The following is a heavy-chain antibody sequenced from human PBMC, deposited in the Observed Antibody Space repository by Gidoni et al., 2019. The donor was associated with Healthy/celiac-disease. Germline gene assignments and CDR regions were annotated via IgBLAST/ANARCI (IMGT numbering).Heavy chain of an antibody. CDR2: IWYDGSNK. V-gene: IGHV3-33*01. D-gene: IGHD2-21*02. J-gene: IGHJ4*02. CDR3: ARAGFPYCGGDCYPNY. Sequence: QVQLVESGGGVVQPGRSLRLSCAASGFTFSSYGMHWVRQAPGKGLEWVAVIWYDGSNKYYADSVKGRFTISRDNSKNTLYLQMNSLRAEDTAVYYCARAGFPYCGGDCYPNYWGQGTLVTVSS. CDR1: GFTFSSYG.